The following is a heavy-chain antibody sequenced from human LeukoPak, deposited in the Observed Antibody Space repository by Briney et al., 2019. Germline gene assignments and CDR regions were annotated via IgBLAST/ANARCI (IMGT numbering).Heavy chain of an antibody. CDR1: GFTFSTYG. J-gene: IGHJ6*03. V-gene: IGHV3-30*18. D-gene: IGHD3-10*01. Sequence: GMSLRLSCVASGFTFSTYGMHWFRQAPGKGLEWLAVMSYDGSNKYYADSVKGRFTISRDNSKNTLYLQMNSLRAEDTAVYYCAKTLADYYGSGGDYYYMDVWGKGTTVTISS. CDR3: AKTLADYYGSGGDYYYMDV. CDR2: MSYDGSNK.